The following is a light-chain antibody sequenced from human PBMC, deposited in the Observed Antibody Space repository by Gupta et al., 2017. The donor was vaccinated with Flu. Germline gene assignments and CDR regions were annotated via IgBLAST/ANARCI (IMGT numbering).Light chain of an antibody. CDR1: QSVSSSY. CDR2: GAS. V-gene: IGKV3-20*01. Sequence: VLTQSPGTLSLSPGERATLSCRASQSVSSSYLAWYQQKPGQAPRLLIYGASSRATGIPDRFRGSGSGTDFTLTISRLEPEDFAVYYCQQYGSSPQYSFGQGTKLEIK. J-gene: IGKJ2*03. CDR3: QQYGSSPQYS.